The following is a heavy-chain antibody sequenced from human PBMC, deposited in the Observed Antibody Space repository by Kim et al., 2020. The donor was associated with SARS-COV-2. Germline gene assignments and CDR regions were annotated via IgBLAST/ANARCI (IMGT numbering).Heavy chain of an antibody. D-gene: IGHD1-1*01. V-gene: IGHV3-30*03. CDR3: ARETTTSPGPLDK. J-gene: IGHJ4*02. Sequence: GGSLRLSCAASGFTFSAHGMHWVRQTPAKGLEWVALISFDGVTKHYTASVRGRFSISRDNSKKTVYLQMSSLRPEDTALYYCARETTTSPGPLDKWGQGALVTVSS. CDR1: GFTFSAHG. CDR2: ISFDGVTK.